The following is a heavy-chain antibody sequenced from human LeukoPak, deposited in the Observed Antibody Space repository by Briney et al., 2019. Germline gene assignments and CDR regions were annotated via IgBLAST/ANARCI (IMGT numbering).Heavy chain of an antibody. CDR3: ARVGGFNTNWFDP. CDR2: IYYSGST. D-gene: IGHD5-18*01. V-gene: IGHV4-59*01. Sequence: SETLSLTCTVSGGSISSYYWSWIRQPPGKGLEWIGYIYYSGSTNYNPSLKGRVTISVDTSKNQFSLKLSSATAADTAVYYCARVGGFNTNWFDPWGQGTLVTVSS. J-gene: IGHJ5*02. CDR1: GGSISSYY.